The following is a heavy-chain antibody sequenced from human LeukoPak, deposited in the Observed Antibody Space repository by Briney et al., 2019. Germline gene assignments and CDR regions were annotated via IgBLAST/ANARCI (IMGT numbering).Heavy chain of an antibody. D-gene: IGHD2-2*01. V-gene: IGHV3-23*01. J-gene: IGHJ4*02. CDR3: ATLRPWSSTSCFDY. CDR1: GFTFSSYA. Sequence: PGGSLRLSCAVSGFTFSSYAMSWVRQAPGKGLEWVSAISGSGGSTYYADSVKGRFTISRDNSKNTLYLQMNSLRAEDTAVYYCATLRPWSSTSCFDYWGQGTLVTVSS. CDR2: ISGSGGST.